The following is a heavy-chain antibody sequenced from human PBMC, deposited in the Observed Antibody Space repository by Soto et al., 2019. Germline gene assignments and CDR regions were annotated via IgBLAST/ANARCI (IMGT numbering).Heavy chain of an antibody. D-gene: IGHD7-27*01. CDR2: IYYSGST. CDR3: ARKTGDDRLCWFDP. CDR1: GGSISSSSYY. J-gene: IGHJ5*02. Sequence: QLQLQESGPGLVKPSETLSLTCTVSGGSISSSSYYWGWIRQPPGKGLEWIGSIYYSGSTYYNPSLKSRVTISVDTSKNQFSLKLSSVTAADTAVYYCARKTGDDRLCWFDPWGQGTLVTVSS. V-gene: IGHV4-39*01.